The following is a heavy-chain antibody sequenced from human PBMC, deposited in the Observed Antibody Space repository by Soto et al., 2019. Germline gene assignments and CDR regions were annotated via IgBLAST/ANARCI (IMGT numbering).Heavy chain of an antibody. CDR2: IDTGTTFM. V-gene: IGHV3-21*01. CDR1: GFSVSNFT. CDR3: ARETGSYSWNDGLMDV. Sequence: EVQLVESGGGLVKPGGSLRLSCEASGFSVSNFTMNSVRQAPGKGLEWVSSIDTGTTFMFYADSVTGRFTISRDNSKKSVYLQMNSLRAEDTAVYYCARETGSYSWNDGLMDVWGQGTTVTVSS. J-gene: IGHJ6*02. D-gene: IGHD1-20*01.